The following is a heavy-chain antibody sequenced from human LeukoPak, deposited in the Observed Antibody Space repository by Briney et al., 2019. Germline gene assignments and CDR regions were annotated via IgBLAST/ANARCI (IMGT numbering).Heavy chain of an antibody. D-gene: IGHD6-13*01. CDR3: AKDYSIAAAATPDY. CDR2: ISWNGGSI. J-gene: IGHJ4*02. Sequence: PGGSLRLSSAASGFTFYDYAMHWVRQAPGKGLEWVSGISWNGGSIGYANSVKGRFTISRDNAKNSLYLQMNSLRAEDTAVYYCAKDYSIAAAATPDYWGQGTLVTVSS. CDR1: GFTFYDYA. V-gene: IGHV3-9*01.